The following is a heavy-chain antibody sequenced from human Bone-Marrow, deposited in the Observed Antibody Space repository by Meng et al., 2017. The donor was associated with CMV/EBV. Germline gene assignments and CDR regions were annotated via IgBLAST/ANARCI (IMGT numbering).Heavy chain of an antibody. D-gene: IGHD2-2*01. CDR2: INHSGST. V-gene: IGHV4-34*01. J-gene: IGHJ6*02. CDR1: GGSFSGYY. Sequence: GSLRLSCAVYGGSFSGYYWSWIRQPPGKGLEWIGEINHSGSTNYNPSLKSRVTISVDTSKNQFSLKLSSVTAAETAVYYCARLRGLGYCSSTSCYGFDVMYYYYGMDVWGQGTTVTVSS. CDR3: ARLRGLGYCSSTSCYGFDVMYYYYGMDV.